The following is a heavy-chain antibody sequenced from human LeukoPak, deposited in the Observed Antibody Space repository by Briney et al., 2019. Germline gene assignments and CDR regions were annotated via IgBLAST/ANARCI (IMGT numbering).Heavy chain of an antibody. D-gene: IGHD5-24*01. CDR3: AREPPHAWRMDV. V-gene: IGHV3-66*01. Sequence: GGSLRLSGAASGFSVSSNYMSWVRQAAGRGLEWVSVIYSGGSSYYADSGKGGFTISRDNSKNTVYRQMNSLRAEDTAVYYCAREPPHAWRMDVWGQGTTVTPSS. J-gene: IGHJ6*02. CDR2: IYSGGSS. CDR1: GFSVSSNY.